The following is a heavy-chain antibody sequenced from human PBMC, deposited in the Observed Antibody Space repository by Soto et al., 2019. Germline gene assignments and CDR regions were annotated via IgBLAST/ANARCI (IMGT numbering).Heavy chain of an antibody. CDR3: AKDHGSQQWLVYNWFHP. J-gene: IGHJ5*02. CDR1: GFTFSSYA. V-gene: IGHV3-23*01. Sequence: EVQLLESGGGLVQPGGSLRLSCAASGFTFSSYAMSWVRQAPGKGLEWVSAISGSGGSTYYADSVKGRVTISKDNSKNTLYLKMNGMGAEDTAVNYWAKDHGSQQWLVYNWFHPWGQGTLVTVSS. CDR2: ISGSGGST. D-gene: IGHD6-19*01.